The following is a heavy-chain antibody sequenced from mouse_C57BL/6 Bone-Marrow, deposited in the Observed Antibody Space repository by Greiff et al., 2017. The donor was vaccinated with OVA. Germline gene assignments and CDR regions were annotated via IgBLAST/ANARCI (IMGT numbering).Heavy chain of an antibody. CDR2: ISDGGSYT. V-gene: IGHV5-4*01. Sequence: EVQLVESGGGLVKPGGSLKLSCAASGFTFSSYAMSWVRQTPEKRLEWVATISDGGSYTYYPDNVTGRFTISRDNAKNNLYLQMSHLKSEGTAMYYCATDSAWFAYWGQGTLVTVSA. J-gene: IGHJ3*01. CDR3: ATDSAWFAY. CDR1: GFTFSSYA.